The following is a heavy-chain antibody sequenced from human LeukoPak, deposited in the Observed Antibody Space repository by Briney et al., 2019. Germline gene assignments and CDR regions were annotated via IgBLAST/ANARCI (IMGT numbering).Heavy chain of an antibody. D-gene: IGHD1-26*01. Sequence: GGSLRLSCVASGFTFSSYWMSWVRQAPGKGLEWVANIKQDGSEKYYVDSVKGRFTISRDNAKNSLYLQMNSLRAEDTAVYYCARSLVGATFYFGYWGQGTLVTVSS. CDR2: IKQDGSEK. CDR3: ARSLVGATFYFGY. CDR1: GFTFSSYW. V-gene: IGHV3-7*02. J-gene: IGHJ4*02.